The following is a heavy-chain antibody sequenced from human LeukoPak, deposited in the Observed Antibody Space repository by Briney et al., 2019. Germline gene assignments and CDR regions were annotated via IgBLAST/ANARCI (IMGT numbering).Heavy chain of an antibody. CDR3: ARVRVYYDSSGYQMRDAFDI. J-gene: IGHJ3*02. Sequence: SETLSLTCAVYGGSFSGYYWSWIRQPPGKGLAWIGEINHSGSTNYNPSLKSRVTISVDTSKNQFSLKLSSVTAADTAVYYCARVRVYYDSSGYQMRDAFDIWGQGTMVTVSS. CDR2: INHSGST. CDR1: GGSFSGYY. V-gene: IGHV4-34*01. D-gene: IGHD3-22*01.